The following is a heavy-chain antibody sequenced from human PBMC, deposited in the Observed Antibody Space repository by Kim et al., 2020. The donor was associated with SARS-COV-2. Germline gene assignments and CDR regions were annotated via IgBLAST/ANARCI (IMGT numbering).Heavy chain of an antibody. CDR3: AKDRVAYCGGDCYPIDY. J-gene: IGHJ4*01. V-gene: IGHV3-30*18. Sequence: GGSLRLSCAASGFTFSSYGMHWVRQAPGKGLEWVAVISYDGSNKYYADSVKGRFTISRDNSKNTLYLQMNSLRAEDTAVYYCAKDRVAYCGGDCYPIDY. CDR1: GFTFSSYG. CDR2: ISYDGSNK. D-gene: IGHD2-21*01.